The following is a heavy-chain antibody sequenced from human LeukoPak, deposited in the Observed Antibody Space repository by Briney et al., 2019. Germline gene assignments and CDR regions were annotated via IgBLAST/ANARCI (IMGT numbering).Heavy chain of an antibody. Sequence: SGPTLVNPTQTLTLTCTFSGFSLYSSGAGVGWIRQPPGKALEWLAVIYWDDDKRYNPSLRSRLTMSKDASKSQVFLVMSNMDPVDTATYYCAHRRPGHLTGWDNSYFDNWGPGTLVTVSS. CDR1: GFSLYSSGAG. D-gene: IGHD1/OR15-1a*01. V-gene: IGHV2-5*02. CDR3: AHRRPGHLTGWDNSYFDN. J-gene: IGHJ4*02. CDR2: IYWDDDK.